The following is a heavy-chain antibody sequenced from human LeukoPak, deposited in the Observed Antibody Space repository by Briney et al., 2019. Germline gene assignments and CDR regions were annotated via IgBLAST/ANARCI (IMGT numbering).Heavy chain of an antibody. D-gene: IGHD5-18*01. J-gene: IGHJ4*02. V-gene: IGHV1-2*02. Sequence: ASVKVSCKASGYTFTGYYRHWVRQAPGQGLERMGWINPNSGGTNYAQKFQGRVTMTRDTSISTAYMELSRLRSDDTASYYCARGSLQLWHGGLVDYWGRGTLVTVSS. CDR1: GYTFTGYY. CDR3: ARGSLQLWHGGLVDY. CDR2: INPNSGGT.